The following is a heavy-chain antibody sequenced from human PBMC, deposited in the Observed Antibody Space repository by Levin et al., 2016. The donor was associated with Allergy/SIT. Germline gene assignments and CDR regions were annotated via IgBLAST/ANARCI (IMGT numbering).Heavy chain of an antibody. CDR2: ISYDGGKE. D-gene: IGHD6-13*01. V-gene: IGHV3-30*04. J-gene: IGHJ4*02. Sequence: GESLKISCAASGFTFSSDAMHWVRQAPGKGLEWVAVISYDGGKEYYADSVKGRFTISRDNSKNTLYLQMNSLRAEDTAVYYCARVGSSWWNYFDYWGQGTLVTVSS. CDR1: GFTFSSDA. CDR3: ARVGSSWWNYFDY.